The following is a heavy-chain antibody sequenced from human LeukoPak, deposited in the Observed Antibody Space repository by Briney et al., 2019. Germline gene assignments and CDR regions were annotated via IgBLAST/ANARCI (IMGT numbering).Heavy chain of an antibody. CDR3: ARAPHGSGCDY. V-gene: IGHV6-1*01. D-gene: IGHD6-19*01. CDR1: GGSVSSNSAT. CDR2: TYYRSKWYN. J-gene: IGHJ4*02. Sequence: LSQTLSLTCAISGGSVSSNSATWIWIRQSPSRGLEWLGRTYYRSKWYNDYGLSVKSRITVNPDTSKNQFSLQLNSVTPEDTAVYYCARAPHGSGCDYWSQGALVTVSS.